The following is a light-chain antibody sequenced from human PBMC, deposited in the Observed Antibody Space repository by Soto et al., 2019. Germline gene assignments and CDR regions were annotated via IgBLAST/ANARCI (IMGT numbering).Light chain of an antibody. V-gene: IGKV1-5*01. J-gene: IGKJ1*01. CDR2: DAS. CDR3: QQYNSYSRT. Sequence: DIQMTQSPSTLSASVGDRVTITCRASQSISSWLAWYQQKPGKAPKLLIYDASSLESGVPSRFRGSASGTEFTLTISSLQPDDFATYYSQQYNSYSRTFGQGTKVQIK. CDR1: QSISSW.